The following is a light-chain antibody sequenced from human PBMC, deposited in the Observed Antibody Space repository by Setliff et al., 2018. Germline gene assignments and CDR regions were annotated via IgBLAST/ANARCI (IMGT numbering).Light chain of an antibody. CDR1: IGDVGAYDF. CDR2: EVT. V-gene: IGLV2-14*01. Sequence: QSALTQPASVSGSPGQSITISCSGTIGDVGAYDFVSWYQHHPGKAPKLVIYEVTNRPSGISNRFSGSKSGNSASLIISGLQAEDEADYYCSAYTRSSTYVFGTGTKVTVL. J-gene: IGLJ1*01. CDR3: SAYTRSSTYV.